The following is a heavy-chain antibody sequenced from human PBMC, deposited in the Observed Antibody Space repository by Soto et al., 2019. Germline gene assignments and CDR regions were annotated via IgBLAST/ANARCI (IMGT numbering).Heavy chain of an antibody. Sequence: SVKVSCKASGGTLSTYAIGWVRQAPGQGLEWMGGIIPKFGTVNYAQKFQDRVTITADESTRTVYMELSGLRSEDTAVYYCANAVTYPTVWFHPWGQRTQLTVSS. CDR3: ANAVTYPTVWFHP. CDR1: GGTLSTYA. V-gene: IGHV1-69*13. J-gene: IGHJ5*02. D-gene: IGHD2-2*01. CDR2: IIPKFGTV.